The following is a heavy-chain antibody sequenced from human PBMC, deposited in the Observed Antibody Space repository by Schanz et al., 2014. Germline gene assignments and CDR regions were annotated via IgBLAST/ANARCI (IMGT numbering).Heavy chain of an antibody. CDR3: ARALKGKVAIFGVIAAQNYYYMDV. V-gene: IGHV1-8*01. CDR2: MNPKTGNT. CDR1: GFNFNNYD. J-gene: IGHJ6*03. Sequence: QEQLVESGGGLVKPGASVKVSCTASGFNFNNYDINWVRQATGQGLEWMGWMNPKTGNTDHAQKFQGRVSMTWDTSTSTAYLDLSRLRSEDTGVYYCARALKGKVAIFGVIAAQNYYYMDVWGKGTTVTVSS. D-gene: IGHD3-3*01.